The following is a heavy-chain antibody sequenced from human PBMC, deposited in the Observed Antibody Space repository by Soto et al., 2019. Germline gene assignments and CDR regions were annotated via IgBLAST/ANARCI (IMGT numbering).Heavy chain of an antibody. J-gene: IGHJ4*02. D-gene: IGHD5-18*01. Sequence: QVQLVQSGAEVKKPGASVKVSCKASGYTFNTYSISWVRQAPGHGLEWMGWISGYNGDTNYAQKFQGRVTMTTDTSTSTAYMELRSLRSDDTAVYYCARENVLSYVDTAMVDYFDNWGQGTLVTVSS. CDR1: GYTFNTYS. CDR2: ISGYNGDT. CDR3: ARENVLSYVDTAMVDYFDN. V-gene: IGHV1-18*01.